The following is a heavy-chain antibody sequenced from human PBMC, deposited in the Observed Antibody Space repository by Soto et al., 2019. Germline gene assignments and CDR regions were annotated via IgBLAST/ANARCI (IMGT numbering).Heavy chain of an antibody. J-gene: IGHJ5*02. CDR1: GDSISGYY. D-gene: IGHD6-25*01. V-gene: IGHV4-59*01. CDR2: IHYSGST. Sequence: SSETLSLTCTVSGDSISGYYWGWIRQPPGKGLEWIGYIHYSGSTNYNPSLRSRFTISVDTPKNQFSLKVNSMTAADTAIYYCARGGVAARKGRWFDPWGQGTLVTVSS. CDR3: ARGGVAARKGRWFDP.